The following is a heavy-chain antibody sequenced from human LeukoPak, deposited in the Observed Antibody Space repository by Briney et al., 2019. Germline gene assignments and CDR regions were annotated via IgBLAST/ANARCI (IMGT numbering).Heavy chain of an antibody. V-gene: IGHV3-7*03. CDR3: AKVRMGYYDSSGYPDY. D-gene: IGHD3-22*01. CDR2: IKQDGSEK. CDR1: GFTFSSYW. Sequence: GGSLRLSCAASGFTFSSYWMSWVRQAPGKGLEWVANIKQDGSEKYYVDSVKGRFTISRDNSKNTLYLQMNSLRAEDTAVYYCAKVRMGYYDSSGYPDYWGQGTLVTVSS. J-gene: IGHJ4*02.